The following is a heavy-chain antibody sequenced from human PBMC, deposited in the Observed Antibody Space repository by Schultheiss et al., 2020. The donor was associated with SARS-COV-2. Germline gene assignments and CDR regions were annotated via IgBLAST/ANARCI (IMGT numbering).Heavy chain of an antibody. D-gene: IGHD3-22*01. J-gene: IGHJ5*02. Sequence: SETLSLTCTVSGGSISSYYWSWIRQPPGKGLEWIGYIYYSGSTNYNPSLKSRVTISVDTSKNQFSLKLSSVTAADTAVYYCARGPRITMIVVVITTNWFDPWGQGTLVTVSS. V-gene: IGHV4-59*12. CDR3: ARGPRITMIVVVITTNWFDP. CDR1: GGSISSYY. CDR2: IYYSGST.